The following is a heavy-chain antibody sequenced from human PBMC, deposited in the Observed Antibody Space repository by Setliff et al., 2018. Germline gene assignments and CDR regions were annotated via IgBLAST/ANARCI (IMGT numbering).Heavy chain of an antibody. Sequence: PSETLSLTCAVYGGSLSDYYWSWIRQPPGKGLEWIGEIHHSGSTNYNPSLKSRVTISVDTSKNQFSLKLSSVTAADTAVYYCARTSYYDVSDYSSDAFDIWGQGTLVTVSS. V-gene: IGHV4-34*01. D-gene: IGHD3-22*01. CDR3: ARTSYYDVSDYSSDAFDI. CDR1: GGSLSDYY. CDR2: IHHSGST. J-gene: IGHJ3*02.